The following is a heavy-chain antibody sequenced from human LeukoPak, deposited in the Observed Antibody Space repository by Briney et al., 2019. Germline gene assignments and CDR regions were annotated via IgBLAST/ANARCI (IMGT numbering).Heavy chain of an antibody. CDR2: IKQDGSEK. J-gene: IGHJ3*02. V-gene: IGHV3-7*04. CDR1: GFTFSSYW. D-gene: IGHD2/OR15-2a*01. CDR3: TTGRMSAFDM. Sequence: PGGSLRLSCAAFGFTFSSYWMSWVRQAPGKGLEWVANIKQDGSEKYYVDSVKGRFTISRDNAKNSLYLQMNSLRAEDTAVYYCTTGRMSAFDMWGQGTMVTVAS.